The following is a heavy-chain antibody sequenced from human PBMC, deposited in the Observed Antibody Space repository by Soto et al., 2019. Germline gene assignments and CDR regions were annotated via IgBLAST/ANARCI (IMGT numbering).Heavy chain of an antibody. CDR3: ARDGYCSGGSCYPF. CDR1: GFTFSSYS. V-gene: IGHV3-21*01. J-gene: IGHJ4*02. CDR2: ISSSSSYI. Sequence: GGSLRLSCAASGFTFSSYSMNWVRQAPGKGLEWVSSISSSSSYIYYADSVKGRFTNSRDNAKNSLYLQMNSLRAEDTAVYYCARDGYCSGGSCYPFWGQGTLVTVSS. D-gene: IGHD2-15*01.